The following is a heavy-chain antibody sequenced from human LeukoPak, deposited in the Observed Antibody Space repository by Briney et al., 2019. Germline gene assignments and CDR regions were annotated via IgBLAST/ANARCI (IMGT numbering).Heavy chain of an antibody. V-gene: IGHV1-69*13. J-gene: IGHJ4*02. D-gene: IGHD3-22*01. CDR1: GYTFTSYA. CDR2: IIPIFGTA. Sequence: AASVKVSCKASGYTFTSYAISWVRQAPGQGLEWMGGIIPIFGTANYAQKFQGRVTITADESTSTAYMELSSLRSEDTAVYYCARGKIYYYDSSGYYFDYWGQGTLVTVSS. CDR3: ARGKIYYYDSSGYYFDY.